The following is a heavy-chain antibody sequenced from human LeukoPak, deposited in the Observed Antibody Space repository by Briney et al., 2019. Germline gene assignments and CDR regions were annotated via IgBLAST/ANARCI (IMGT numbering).Heavy chain of an antibody. CDR2: IWSDATNR. D-gene: IGHD4-11*01. CDR3: ARDAQRGFDYSNSLKN. J-gene: IGHJ4*01. CDR1: GFTFSSYW. V-gene: IGHV3-33*08. Sequence: GGSLRLSCAASGFTFSSYWMSWVRQAPGKGLEWVAVIWSDATNRFYADSVKGRFTISRDNSQNTVSLQMNSLRVKDTAIYYCARDAQRGFDYSNSLKNWGHGTLVTVSS.